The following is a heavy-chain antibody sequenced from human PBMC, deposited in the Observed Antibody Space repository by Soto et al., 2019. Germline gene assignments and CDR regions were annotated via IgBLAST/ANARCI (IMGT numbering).Heavy chain of an antibody. CDR1: GFTFSSYA. V-gene: IGHV3-23*01. CDR3: AKDAPGYSSSSSYFDY. D-gene: IGHD6-6*01. Sequence: PGGSMRLSCAASGFTFSSYAMSWVRQPPGKGLEWVSAISGSGGSTYSDDSVKGRFTISRDNTKNTLYLQMNTPRAEDAAVYYCAKDAPGYSSSSSYFDYWGQGTLVTVSS. CDR2: ISGSGGST. J-gene: IGHJ4*02.